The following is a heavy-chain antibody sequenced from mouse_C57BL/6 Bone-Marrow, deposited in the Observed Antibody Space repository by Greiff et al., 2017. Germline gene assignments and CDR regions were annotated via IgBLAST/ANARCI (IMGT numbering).Heavy chain of an antibody. J-gene: IGHJ1*03. CDR1: GFSLTSYA. CDR3: ARNYGNYPYWYFDV. V-gene: IGHV2-9-1*01. Sequence: QVQLKESGPGLVAPSQSLSITCTVSGFSLTSYAISWVRQPPGKGLEWLGVIWTGGGTNYNSALKSRLSISKDNSKSQVFLKMNSLQTDDTGRYYCARNYGNYPYWYFDVWGTGTTVTGSS. D-gene: IGHD2-1*01. CDR2: IWTGGGT.